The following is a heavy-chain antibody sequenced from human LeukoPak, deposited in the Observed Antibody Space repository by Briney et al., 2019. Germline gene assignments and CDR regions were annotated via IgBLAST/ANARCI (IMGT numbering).Heavy chain of an antibody. D-gene: IGHD3-10*01. CDR1: GFTFSSYG. Sequence: GGSLRLSCAASGFTFSSYGMHWVRQAPGKGLDWVAFIHHDGSNKYYADSVRGRFTISRDNSKNTLYLQMNSLRAEDTAVYYCAKGGLWFGELSFFGAFDIWGQGTMVTVSS. CDR3: AKGGLWFGELSFFGAFDI. CDR2: IHHDGSNK. V-gene: IGHV3-30*02. J-gene: IGHJ3*02.